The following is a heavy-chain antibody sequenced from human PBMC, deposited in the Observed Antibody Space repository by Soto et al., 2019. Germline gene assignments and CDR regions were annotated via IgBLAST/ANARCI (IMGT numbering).Heavy chain of an antibody. D-gene: IGHD3-22*01. J-gene: IGHJ4*02. CDR1: GFTFSSYG. V-gene: IGHV3-33*01. CDR3: ARGMTAQYYYDSSGYYYFDY. CDR2: IWYDGSNK. Sequence: GGSLRLSCAASGFTFSSYGMHWVRQAPGKGLEWVAVIWYDGSNKYYADSVKGRFTISRDNSKNTLYLQMNSLRAEDTAVYYCARGMTAQYYYDSSGYYYFDYWGQGTLVTVSS.